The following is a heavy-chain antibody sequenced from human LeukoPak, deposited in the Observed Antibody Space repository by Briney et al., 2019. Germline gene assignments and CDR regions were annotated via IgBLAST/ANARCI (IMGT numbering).Heavy chain of an antibody. CDR1: GFTFSSYA. D-gene: IGHD3-10*01. J-gene: IGHJ4*02. V-gene: IGHV3-23*01. Sequence: HPGGSLRLSCAASGFTFSSYAMSWVRQAPGKGLEWVSAISGSGDSTYYADSVKGRFTISRDNSKNTLYLQMNSLRAEDTAVYYCAKKPGGARGVFEYWGQGTLVTVSS. CDR3: AKKPGGARGVFEY. CDR2: ISGSGDST.